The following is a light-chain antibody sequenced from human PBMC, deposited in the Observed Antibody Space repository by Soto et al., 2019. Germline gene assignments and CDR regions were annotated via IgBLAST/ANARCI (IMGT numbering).Light chain of an antibody. Sequence: EIVLTQSPATLSLSPGERATLSCRASQSVSSYLAWYQQKPGQAPRLLIYDASNRATGIPARFSGSGSGTDFTLTISSLEPEDFAVYCCHQRGNSWTFGQGTKLEIK. V-gene: IGKV3-11*01. J-gene: IGKJ2*02. CDR3: HQRGNSWT. CDR1: QSVSSY. CDR2: DAS.